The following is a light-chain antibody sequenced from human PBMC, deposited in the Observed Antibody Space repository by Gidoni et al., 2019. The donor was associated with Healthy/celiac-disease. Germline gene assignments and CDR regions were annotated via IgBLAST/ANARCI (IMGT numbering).Light chain of an antibody. CDR3: QSYDSSLSGSGV. CDR1: SPNIGAGYD. V-gene: IGLV1-40*01. CDR2: GNS. Sequence: SVLTQPPSVSGAPGQRVTISCTGSSPNIGAGYDVHWYQHLPGTAPKLLIYGNSNRPSGVPDRFSGSKSGTSASLAITGLQAEDEADYYCQSYDSSLSGSGVFGGGTKLTVL. J-gene: IGLJ3*02.